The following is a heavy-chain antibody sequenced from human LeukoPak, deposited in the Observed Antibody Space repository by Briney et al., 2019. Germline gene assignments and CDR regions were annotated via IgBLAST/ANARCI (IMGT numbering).Heavy chain of an antibody. CDR3: AKVKSWGAARPPNDAFDI. D-gene: IGHD3-16*01. CDR1: GFTLSSHW. J-gene: IGHJ3*02. V-gene: IGHV3-7*03. CDR2: IKRDGSEK. Sequence: GGSLRLSCAASGFTLSSHWMGWVRQAPGKGLEWVANIKRDGSEKHYVDSVKGRFTISRDNAKNSLYLQMNSLRAEDTAVYYCAKVKSWGAARPPNDAFDIWGQGTMVTVSS.